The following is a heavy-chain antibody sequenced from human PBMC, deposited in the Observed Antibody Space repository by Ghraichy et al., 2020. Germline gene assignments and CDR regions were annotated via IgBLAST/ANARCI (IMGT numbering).Heavy chain of an antibody. CDR1: GFTFRNYW. D-gene: IGHD4-17*01. CDR2: ISGDGSGT. CDR3: VTDPVGTVITRNY. Sequence: GGSLRLSCAASGFTFRNYWMHWVRQAPGKGPVWVSRISGDGSGTTYADSMKGRFTISRDNAKNTLFLQMNSLRADDTAVYYCVTDPVGTVITRNYWGQGTLVTVSS. J-gene: IGHJ4*02. V-gene: IGHV3-74*01.